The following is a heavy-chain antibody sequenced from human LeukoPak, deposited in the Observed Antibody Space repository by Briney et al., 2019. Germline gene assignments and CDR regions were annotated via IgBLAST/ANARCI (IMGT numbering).Heavy chain of an antibody. CDR3: ARVGHYGGNPFDY. CDR2: IYYSGST. CDR1: GGSISSYY. J-gene: IGHJ4*02. D-gene: IGHD4-23*01. V-gene: IGHV4-59*12. Sequence: SETLCLTCTVSGGSISSYYWSWVRQPPGKALEWIGYIYYSGSTNYNPSLKSRVTASVERSKNQFSLKLSSVTAADTALYYCARVGHYGGNPFDYWGQGTLVTVSS.